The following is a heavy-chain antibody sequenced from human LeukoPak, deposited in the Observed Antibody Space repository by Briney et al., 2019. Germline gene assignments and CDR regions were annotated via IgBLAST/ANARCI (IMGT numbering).Heavy chain of an antibody. Sequence: SETLSLTCTVSGGSISSGSYYWSWIRQPAGKGLEWIGRIYTSGSTNYNPSLKSRVTISVDTSKNQFSLKLSSVTAADTAVYYCARDRGGSSGWYGLDYWGQGTLVTVSS. CDR3: ARDRGGSSGWYGLDY. CDR1: GGSISSGSYY. D-gene: IGHD6-19*01. V-gene: IGHV4-61*02. J-gene: IGHJ4*02. CDR2: IYTSGST.